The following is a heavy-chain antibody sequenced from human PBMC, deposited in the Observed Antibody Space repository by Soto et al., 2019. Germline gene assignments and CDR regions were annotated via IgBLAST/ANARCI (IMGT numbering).Heavy chain of an antibody. V-gene: IGHV3-23*01. J-gene: IGHJ4*02. D-gene: IGHD6-25*01. CDR1: GFSFGGYA. CDR2: ISGSGASS. Sequence: PGGSLRLSCAASGFSFGGYAMIWVRQAPGKGLEWVAAISGSGASSFFAASVRGRFVISRDNSQNTVFLQMSNLRAEDTAMYYCTKGSRGYTNYFFDSWGLGTLVTVSS. CDR3: TKGSRGYTNYFFDS.